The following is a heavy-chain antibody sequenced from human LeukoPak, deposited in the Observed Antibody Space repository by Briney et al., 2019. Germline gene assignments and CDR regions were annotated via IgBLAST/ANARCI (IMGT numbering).Heavy chain of an antibody. J-gene: IGHJ4*02. CDR3: ARSALDTSGAYYNPQPFLY. CDR1: GGSIGTYY. Sequence: SETLSLTCSVSGGSIGTYYRSWIRQPPGKGLEWIVYLYYSGSTDYNPSLKSRVTISIDTSKNQFSLKLNSVTAADTAMYYCARSALDTSGAYYNPQPFLYWGQGTLVTVSS. CDR2: LYYSGST. D-gene: IGHD3-10*01. V-gene: IGHV4-59*01.